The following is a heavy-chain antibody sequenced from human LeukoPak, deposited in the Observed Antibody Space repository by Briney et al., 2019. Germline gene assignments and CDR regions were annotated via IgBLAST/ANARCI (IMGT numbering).Heavy chain of an antibody. Sequence: GRSLRLSCAASGFTFSSYGMHWVRQAPGKGLEWVAVISYDGSNKYYADSVKGRFTISRDNSKNTLYLQMNSLRAEDTAVYYCAKDWRRSGWYGLDYWGQGTLVTVSS. CDR2: ISYDGSNK. V-gene: IGHV3-30*18. CDR3: AKDWRRSGWYGLDY. CDR1: GFTFSSYG. J-gene: IGHJ4*02. D-gene: IGHD6-19*01.